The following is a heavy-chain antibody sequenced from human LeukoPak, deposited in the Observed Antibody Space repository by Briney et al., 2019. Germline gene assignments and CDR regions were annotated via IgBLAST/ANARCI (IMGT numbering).Heavy chain of an antibody. CDR3: ATIKRGSIYGYFDF. J-gene: IGHJ4*02. Sequence: SETPSLTCTVSGVSISSHYWSWIRQPPGKGLEWIAYMFDSESTKDNPSLKSRITLSADTSKNQFSLRLSSVTTADTAVYYCATIKRGSIYGYFDFWGQGILVTVSS. CDR2: MFDSEST. V-gene: IGHV4-59*11. CDR1: GVSISSHY. D-gene: IGHD5-18*01.